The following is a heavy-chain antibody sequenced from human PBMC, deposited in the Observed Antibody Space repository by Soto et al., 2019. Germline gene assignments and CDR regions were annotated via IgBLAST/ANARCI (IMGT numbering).Heavy chain of an antibody. J-gene: IGHJ4*02. CDR3: ARHTPAISIADH. CDR1: GGSISSSSYY. Sequence: SETLSLTCTVSGGSISSSSYYWGWIRQPPGKGLEWIGSIYYSGSTYYNPSLKSRVTISVDTSKNQFSLKLSSVTAADTAVYYCARHTPAISIADHWGQGTLVTVS. CDR2: IYYSGST. D-gene: IGHD2-15*01. V-gene: IGHV4-39*01.